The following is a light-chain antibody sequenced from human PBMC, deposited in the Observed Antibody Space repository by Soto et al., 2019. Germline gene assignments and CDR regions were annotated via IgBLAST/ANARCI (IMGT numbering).Light chain of an antibody. J-gene: IGLJ2*01. V-gene: IGLV1-44*01. CDR1: SPNIGGNT. CDR2: GDT. CDR3: ATWDDSLNGVV. Sequence: QSVLTQPPSASGTPGQRVTISCSGSSPNIGGNTVKWYQQVPGTAPKLLIHGDTLRPSGVPDRFSGSKSGTSASLAISWLQSEDEAEYYCATWDDSLNGVVFGGGTKLTVL.